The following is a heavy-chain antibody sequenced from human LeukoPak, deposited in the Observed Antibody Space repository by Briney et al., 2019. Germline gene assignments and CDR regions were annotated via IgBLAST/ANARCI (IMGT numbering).Heavy chain of an antibody. V-gene: IGHV1-18*01. CDR1: GYTFTSYG. Sequence: ASVKVSCKASGYTFTSYGISWVRQAPGQGLGWMGWISAYSGNTNYAQKLQGRVTMTTDTSTSTAYMELRSLRSDDTAVYYCARDDGDYDSSGYYYAGGDYWGQGTLVTVSS. CDR3: ARDDGDYDSSGYYYAGGDY. D-gene: IGHD3-22*01. J-gene: IGHJ4*02. CDR2: ISAYSGNT.